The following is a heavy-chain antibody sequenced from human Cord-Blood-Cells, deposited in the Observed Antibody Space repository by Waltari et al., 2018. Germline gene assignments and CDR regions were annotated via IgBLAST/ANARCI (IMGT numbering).Heavy chain of an antibody. CDR2: INQSGST. CDR1: GGSFSGYY. V-gene: IGHV4-34*01. CDR3: ARSIVGATFDDY. D-gene: IGHD1-26*01. Sequence: QVQLQQWGAGLLKPSETLSLTCAVYGGSFSGYYWSWIRQPPGKGLEWIGEINQSGSTNYNPSLKSRVTISVDTSKNQFSLKLSSVTAADTAVYYCARSIVGATFDDYWGQGTLVTVSS. J-gene: IGHJ4*02.